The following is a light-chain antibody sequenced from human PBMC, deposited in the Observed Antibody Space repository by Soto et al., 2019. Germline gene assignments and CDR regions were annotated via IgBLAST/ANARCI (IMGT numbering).Light chain of an antibody. V-gene: IGLV1-40*01. J-gene: IGLJ1*01. CDR1: ISNIGAGYD. CDR2: ANS. Sequence: QSVLTQPPSVSGAPGPRVTISCTGSISNIGAGYDVHWYQQLPGTAPKLLIYANSNRPSGVPGRFSGSKSGTSAALAITGRQAEDEADYYCQSYDSSLSGYVFGTGTKVTV. CDR3: QSYDSSLSGYV.